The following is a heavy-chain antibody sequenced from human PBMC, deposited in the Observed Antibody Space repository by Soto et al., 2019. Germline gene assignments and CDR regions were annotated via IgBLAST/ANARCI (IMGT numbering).Heavy chain of an antibody. J-gene: IGHJ3*02. Sequence: XESLSLSCAASGFTFSDYYMSWIRQAPGKGLEWVSYISSSSSYTNYADSVKGRFTISRDNAKNSLYLQMNSLRAEDTAVYYCARVKRSNRIVGATVDAFDIWGQGTMVTVSS. CDR2: ISSSSSYT. CDR1: GFTFSDYY. V-gene: IGHV3-11*06. D-gene: IGHD1-26*01. CDR3: ARVKRSNRIVGATVDAFDI.